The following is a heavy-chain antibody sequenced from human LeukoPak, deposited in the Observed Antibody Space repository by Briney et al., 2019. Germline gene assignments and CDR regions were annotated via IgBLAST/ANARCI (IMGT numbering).Heavy chain of an antibody. J-gene: IGHJ1*01. D-gene: IGHD6-13*01. CDR1: GGSISSHY. Sequence: SETLSLTCTVSGGSISSHYWSWIRQPPGKGLEWIGYIYYSGSTNYNPSLKSRVTISLDTSKNQFSLKLSSVTAVDTAVYYCARAPAAGTVGYFQHWGQGTLVTVSS. V-gene: IGHV4-59*11. CDR3: ARAPAAGTVGYFQH. CDR2: IYYSGST.